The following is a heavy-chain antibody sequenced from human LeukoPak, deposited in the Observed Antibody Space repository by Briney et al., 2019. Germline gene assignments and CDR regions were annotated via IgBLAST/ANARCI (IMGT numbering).Heavy chain of an antibody. CDR2: IHSSGRT. D-gene: IGHD1/OR15-1a*01. Sequence: SETLSLTCDVSGDPINSHYWSWIRQPPGKGLEWVGYIHSSGRTNQNPSLKTRVTLSVDTTKNQFSLTLNSVTAADTAVYFCARADLTETTLFIGDWGQGTLVTVSS. J-gene: IGHJ4*02. V-gene: IGHV4-59*11. CDR1: GDPINSHY. CDR3: ARADLTETTLFIGD.